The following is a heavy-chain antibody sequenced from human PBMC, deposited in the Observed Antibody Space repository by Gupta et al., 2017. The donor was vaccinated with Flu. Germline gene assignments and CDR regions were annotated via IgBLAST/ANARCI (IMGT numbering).Heavy chain of an antibody. V-gene: IGHV3-23*01. Sequence: EVQLLESGGALVQPEGSLRLSCAASGFTFSTSAMGWVRQTPGKGLAWVSAISGSGGSLYYADSVRGRFSISRDNSKNTLLLQMTSLRAEDTAIFYCVKDGGSIAEYWGQGTLVTVSS. J-gene: IGHJ4*02. D-gene: IGHD6-6*01. CDR3: VKDGGSIAEY. CDR2: ISGSGGSL. CDR1: GFTFSTSA.